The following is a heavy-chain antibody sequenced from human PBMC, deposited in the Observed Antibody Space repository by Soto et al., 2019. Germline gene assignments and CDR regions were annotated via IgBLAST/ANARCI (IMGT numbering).Heavy chain of an antibody. D-gene: IGHD3-10*01. CDR2: LIPIFGTA. CDR1: GGTFSSYA. J-gene: IGHJ4*02. V-gene: IGHV1-69*01. Sequence: QVQLVQSGAEVKKPGSSVKVSCKASGGTFSSYAISWVRQAPGQGLEWMGGLIPIFGTANYAQKFQGRVTITADESTSTAYMELSSLRSEDTAVYYCAAAQVRGVIPQCYFDYWGQGTLVTVSS. CDR3: AAAQVRGVIPQCYFDY.